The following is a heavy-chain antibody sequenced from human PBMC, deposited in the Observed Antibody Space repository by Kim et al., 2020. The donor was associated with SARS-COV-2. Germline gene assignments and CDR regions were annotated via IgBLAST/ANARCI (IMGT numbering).Heavy chain of an antibody. CDR1: GFTFSSYG. CDR2: ISYDGSNK. CDR3: ARERGVWFGESAFDY. V-gene: IGHV3-33*05. Sequence: GGSLRLSCAASGFTFSSYGMHWVRQAPGKGLEWVAVISYDGSNKYYADSVKGRFTISRDNSKNTLYLQMNSLRAEDTAVYYCARERGVWFGESAFDYWGQGTLVTVSS. D-gene: IGHD3-10*01. J-gene: IGHJ4*02.